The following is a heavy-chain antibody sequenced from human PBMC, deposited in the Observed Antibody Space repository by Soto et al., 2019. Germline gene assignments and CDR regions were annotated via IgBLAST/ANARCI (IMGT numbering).Heavy chain of an antibody. J-gene: IGHJ3*02. D-gene: IGHD3-22*01. Sequence: SETLSLTCTVSGGSISSSSYYWGWIRQPPGKGLEWIGSIYYSGSTYYNPSLKSRVTISVDTSKNQFSLKLSSVTAADTAVYYCARHLLLYYYDSSGYYLRDAFDIWGQGTMVT. CDR2: IYYSGST. CDR1: GGSISSSSYY. V-gene: IGHV4-39*01. CDR3: ARHLLLYYYDSSGYYLRDAFDI.